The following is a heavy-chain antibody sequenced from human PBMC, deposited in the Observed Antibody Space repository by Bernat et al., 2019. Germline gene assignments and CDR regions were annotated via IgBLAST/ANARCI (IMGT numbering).Heavy chain of an antibody. CDR1: GFTFSSNW. D-gene: IGHD3-3*01. CDR2: IKEDGSER. CDR3: VRDTSGFDP. V-gene: IGHV3-7*04. Sequence: EVQLVESGGALVQPGGSLRLSCAASGFTFSSNWMTWVRRAPGKGLEWVANIKEDGSERNYVDSMKGRLTISRDNARNSLYLEMNSLRVEDTAVYYCVRDTSGFDPWGRGTLVIVSS. J-gene: IGHJ5*02.